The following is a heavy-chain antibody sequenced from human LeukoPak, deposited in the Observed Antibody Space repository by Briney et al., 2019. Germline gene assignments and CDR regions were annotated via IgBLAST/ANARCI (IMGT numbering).Heavy chain of an antibody. Sequence: PSETPSLTCTVSGGSISSSSYYWGWIRQPPGRGMEWLGTIYYTGNTYYNPSLKSRVTVSVDTSKNQFSLKLSSVTAADTALYYCGRLVLGFCSGGFCYSDWFDPWGPGTLVTVSS. CDR3: GRLVLGFCSGGFCYSDWFDP. D-gene: IGHD2-15*01. CDR2: IYYTGNT. V-gene: IGHV4-39*01. CDR1: GGSISSSSYY. J-gene: IGHJ5*02.